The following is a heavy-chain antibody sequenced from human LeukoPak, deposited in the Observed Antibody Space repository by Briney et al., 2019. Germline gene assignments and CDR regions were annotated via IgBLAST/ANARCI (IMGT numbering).Heavy chain of an antibody. CDR3: ARDSGNSLLTGASDI. D-gene: IGHD4-23*01. V-gene: IGHV4-59*01. CDR2: IYYGGST. J-gene: IGHJ3*02. CDR1: GSSISSYY. Sequence: PSETLSLTCTVSGSSISSYYWSWIRQPPGKGLEWIGYIYYGGSTNYNPSLKSRVIISVDTSKNQFSLKLSSVTAADTAVYYCARDSGNSLLTGASDIWGQGTMVTVSS.